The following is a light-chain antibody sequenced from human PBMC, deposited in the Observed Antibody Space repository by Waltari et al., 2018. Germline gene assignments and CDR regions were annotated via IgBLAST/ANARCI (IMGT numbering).Light chain of an antibody. CDR2: DAT. J-gene: IGKJ3*01. Sequence: DIQMPQSPSSLSASVGDRVPNTCRGSQSISTYLNWYQQKPGKAPNVLIYDATNLQSGVPSRFSGSGSGTEFSLTISSLQPEDFATYYCQQGARGAFTFGPGTTVDI. V-gene: IGKV1-39*01. CDR1: QSISTY. CDR3: QQGARGAFT.